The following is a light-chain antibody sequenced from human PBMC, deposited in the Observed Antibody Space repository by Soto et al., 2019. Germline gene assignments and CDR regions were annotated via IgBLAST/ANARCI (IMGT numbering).Light chain of an antibody. V-gene: IGKV1-17*03. CDR2: TTS. CDR3: LQHNTYPHT. Sequence: DIQMTQSPSAMSASLGDRVTITCRASQGIKNYLAWFQQKPGKVPKCLIHTTSTLQSGVPSRFSGSGSGTEFTLTISSLQPEDFATYYCLQHNTYPHTFGHGTKLEL. J-gene: IGKJ2*01. CDR1: QGIKNY.